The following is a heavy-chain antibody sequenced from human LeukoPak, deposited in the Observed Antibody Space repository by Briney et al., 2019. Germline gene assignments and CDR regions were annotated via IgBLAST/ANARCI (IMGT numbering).Heavy chain of an antibody. V-gene: IGHV4-4*07. CDR3: ARESGISGWSEVYNWFDP. J-gene: IGHJ5*02. CDR2: IYTSGST. CDR1: GGSISSYY. D-gene: IGHD6-19*01. Sequence: SETLSLTCTVSGGSISSYYWSWIRQPAGKGLEWIGRIYTSGSTNYNPTLNSRVTMSVDTSKNQFSLKLSSVTAADTAVYYCARESGISGWSEVYNWFDPWGQGTLVTVSS.